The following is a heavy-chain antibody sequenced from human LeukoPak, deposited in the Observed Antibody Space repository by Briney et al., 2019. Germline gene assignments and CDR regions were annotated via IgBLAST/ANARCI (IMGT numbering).Heavy chain of an antibody. J-gene: IGHJ4*02. CDR2: IYYSGST. CDR1: GDSINSDY. D-gene: IGHD3-10*01. CDR3: ARESSTGYFDY. Sequence: SETLFLTCTVSGDSINSDYWNWIRQPPGKGLEWIGYIYYSGSTNYNPSLKSRVTISVDTSKNQFSLKLSSVTAADTAVYYCARESSTGYFDYWGQGTLVTVSS. V-gene: IGHV4-59*01.